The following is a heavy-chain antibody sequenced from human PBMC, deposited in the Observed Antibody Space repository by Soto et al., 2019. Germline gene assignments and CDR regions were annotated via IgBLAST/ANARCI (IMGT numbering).Heavy chain of an antibody. Sequence: QVQLVQSGAEVKKPGSSVKVSCKASGGTFSSSAISWVRQAPGQGLEWMGGIIPIFGTAEYAQKFQGRVTXTADESTSTDFMEVSSLRSEDPAVYYCASNGESYYYYGMDVWGQGTTVTVSS. J-gene: IGHJ6*02. CDR3: ASNGESYYYYGMDV. CDR2: IIPIFGTA. V-gene: IGHV1-69*12. CDR1: GGTFSSSA. D-gene: IGHD2-8*01.